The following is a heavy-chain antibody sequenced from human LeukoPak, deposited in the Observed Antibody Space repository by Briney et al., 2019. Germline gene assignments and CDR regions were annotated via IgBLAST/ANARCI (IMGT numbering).Heavy chain of an antibody. CDR3: ARTAYCSSTSCYGAWFDP. Sequence: SETLSLTCAVYGGSFSGYYWSWIRQPPGKGLEWIGEINHSGSTNYNPFLKSRDTISVDTSKNQFSLKLSSATAADTAVYYCARTAYCSSTSCYGAWFDPWGQGTLVTVSS. V-gene: IGHV4-34*01. J-gene: IGHJ5*02. CDR2: INHSGST. D-gene: IGHD2-2*01. CDR1: GGSFSGYY.